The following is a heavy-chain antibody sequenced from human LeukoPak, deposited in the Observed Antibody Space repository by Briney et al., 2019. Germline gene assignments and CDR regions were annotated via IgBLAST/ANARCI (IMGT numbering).Heavy chain of an antibody. CDR1: GGSISSSSFY. V-gene: IGHV4-39*01. J-gene: IGHJ4*02. Sequence: PETLSLTCSVSGGSISSSSFYWGWIRQPPGKGLEWIGSIFYSGSTYYNPSLKSRVTISVDTSKNQYSLKLSSVTAADTAVYYCARNLRRTGGDYWGQGTLVTVSS. D-gene: IGHD4-17*01. CDR3: ARNLRRTGGDY. CDR2: IFYSGST.